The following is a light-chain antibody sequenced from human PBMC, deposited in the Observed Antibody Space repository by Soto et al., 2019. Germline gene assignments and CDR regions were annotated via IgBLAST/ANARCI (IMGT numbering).Light chain of an antibody. Sequence: DIQMTQSPSSLSASVGDRVTITSRASQSISTYLNWYQQKPGKAPKLLIYAASTLHSRAPSGFSGGGSGTDLTLTISSLQPEDFAPYYCQQSYSTPRTFGQGTQVEIK. V-gene: IGKV1-39*01. CDR3: QQSYSTPRT. J-gene: IGKJ1*01. CDR1: QSISTY. CDR2: AAS.